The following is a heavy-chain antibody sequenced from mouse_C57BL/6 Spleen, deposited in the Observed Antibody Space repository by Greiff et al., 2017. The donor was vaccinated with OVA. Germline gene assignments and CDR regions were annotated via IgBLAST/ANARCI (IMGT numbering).Heavy chain of an antibody. D-gene: IGHD1-1*01. V-gene: IGHV5-4*01. Sequence: DVMLVESGGGLVKPGGSLKLSCAASGFTFSSYAMSWVRQTPEKRLEWVATISDGGSYTYYPDNVKGRFTISRDNAKNNLYLQMSHLKSEDTAMYYCARDPYYYGSLYYFDYWGQGTTLTVSS. J-gene: IGHJ2*01. CDR1: GFTFSSYA. CDR2: ISDGGSYT. CDR3: ARDPYYYGSLYYFDY.